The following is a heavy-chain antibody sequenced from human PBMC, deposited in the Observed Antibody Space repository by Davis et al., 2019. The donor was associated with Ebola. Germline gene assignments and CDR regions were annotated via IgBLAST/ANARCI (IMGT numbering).Heavy chain of an antibody. Sequence: SEPLSPTFTLPGGPISSSSYYWGWIRQPPGKGLEWLGRIYYSGSTYYNPSLKSPVTISVDTSKNQFSLKLSSVTAADTAVYYCARHYPTYYYDSSGYHTHRHFDYWGQGTLVTVSS. J-gene: IGHJ4*02. CDR1: GGPISSSSYY. D-gene: IGHD3-22*01. CDR3: ARHYPTYYYDSSGYHTHRHFDY. V-gene: IGHV4-39*01. CDR2: IYYSGST.